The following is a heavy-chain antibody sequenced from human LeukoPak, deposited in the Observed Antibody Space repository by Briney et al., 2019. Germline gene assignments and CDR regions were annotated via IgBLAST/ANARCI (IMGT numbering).Heavy chain of an antibody. CDR3: ARGKYYYDSNNYYRYFDP. D-gene: IGHD3-22*01. CDR1: GGSISGYY. J-gene: IGHJ5*02. CDR2: IYTTGST. V-gene: IGHV4-4*07. Sequence: SETLSLACTVSGGSISGYYCGWIRQPARGGLEWVWRIYTTGSTNSNPPPTSRVTTSVDTSKNQFPLKLSSVTAADTAVYYCARGKYYYDSNNYYRYFDPWGQGTLVTVSS.